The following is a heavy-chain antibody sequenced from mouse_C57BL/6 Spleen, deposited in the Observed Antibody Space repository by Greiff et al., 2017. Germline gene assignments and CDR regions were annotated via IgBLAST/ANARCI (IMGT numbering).Heavy chain of an antibody. CDR3: TKGIRGY. Sequence: EVQLQESGAELVRPGASVKLSCTASGFNIKDDYMHWVKQRPEQGLEWIGWIDPENGDTEYASKFQGKATITADTSSNTAYLQLSSLTSEDTAVYYCTKGIRGYWGQGTTLTVSS. CDR2: IDPENGDT. J-gene: IGHJ2*01. CDR1: GFNIKDDY. V-gene: IGHV14-4*01.